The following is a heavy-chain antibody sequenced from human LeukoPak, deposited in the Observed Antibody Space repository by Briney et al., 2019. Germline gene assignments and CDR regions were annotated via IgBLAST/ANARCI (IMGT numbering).Heavy chain of an antibody. Sequence: SETLSLTCAVSGASIDSGRYYWGWIRQPPGKGLEWIGSIHYSGTTYYNPSLKSRVTISIDTSNNQFSLKLSSVTAADTAVYYCARGTPYNPWGQGTLVTVSS. CDR1: GASIDSGRYY. D-gene: IGHD4-11*01. J-gene: IGHJ5*02. V-gene: IGHV4-39*07. CDR3: ARGTPYNP. CDR2: IHYSGTT.